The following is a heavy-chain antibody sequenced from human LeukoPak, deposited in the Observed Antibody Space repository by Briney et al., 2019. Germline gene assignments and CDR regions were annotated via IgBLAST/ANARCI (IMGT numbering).Heavy chain of an antibody. V-gene: IGHV4-34*01. CDR1: GGSFSGYY. CDR2: INHSGST. J-gene: IGHJ4*02. Sequence: SETLSLTCAVYGGSFSGYYWSWIRQPPGKGLEWIGEINHSGSTNYNPSLKSRVTISVDTAKNECSVKLSAVTGANTAVSYCARVPGIPGTTQSLSGDYWGQGTLVTVSS. CDR3: ARVPGIPGTTQSLSGDY. D-gene: IGHD1-20*01.